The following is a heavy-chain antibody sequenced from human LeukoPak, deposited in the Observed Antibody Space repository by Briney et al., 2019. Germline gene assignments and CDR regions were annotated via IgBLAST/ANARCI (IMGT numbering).Heavy chain of an antibody. CDR3: ARDYYDSSGYYYPLDY. V-gene: IGHV1-18*01. CDR1: GYTFTSYG. J-gene: IGHJ4*02. Sequence: ASVKVSCKASGYTFTSYGISWVRQAPGQGLEWMGWISTYNGNTNYAQKVQGRVTMTTDTSTSTAYMELRSLRSDDTAVYYCARDYYDSSGYYYPLDYWGQGTLVTVSS. D-gene: IGHD3-22*01. CDR2: ISTYNGNT.